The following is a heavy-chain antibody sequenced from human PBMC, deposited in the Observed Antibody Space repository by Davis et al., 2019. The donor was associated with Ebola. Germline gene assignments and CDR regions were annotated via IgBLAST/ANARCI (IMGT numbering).Heavy chain of an antibody. Sequence: PSETLSLTCAVYSGSFSGYYLSWFRRPPGKGLEWIGEINHSGSTYYNPSLKSRVTISVDTSKNQFSLKLSSVTAADTAVYYCARDRRWGAAGIDYWGQGTLVTVSS. J-gene: IGHJ4*02. D-gene: IGHD6-25*01. CDR3: ARDRRWGAAGIDY. CDR2: INHSGST. CDR1: SGSFSGYY. V-gene: IGHV4-34*01.